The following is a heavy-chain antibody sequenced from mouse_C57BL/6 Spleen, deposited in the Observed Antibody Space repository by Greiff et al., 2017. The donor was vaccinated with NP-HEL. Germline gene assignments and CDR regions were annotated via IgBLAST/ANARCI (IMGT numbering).Heavy chain of an antibody. V-gene: IGHV14-4*01. CDR3: TTGYWFAY. CDR1: GFNIKDDY. CDR2: IDPENGDT. Sequence: EVQLQQSGAELVRPGASVKLSCTASGFNIKDDYMHWVKQRPEQGLERIGWIDPENGDTEYASKFQGKATITADTSSNTAYLQLSSLTSEDTAVYYCTTGYWFAYWGQGTLVTVSA. D-gene: IGHD2-2*01. J-gene: IGHJ3*01.